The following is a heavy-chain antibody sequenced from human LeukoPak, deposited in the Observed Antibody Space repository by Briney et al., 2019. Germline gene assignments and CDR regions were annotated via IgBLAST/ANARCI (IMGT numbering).Heavy chain of an antibody. Sequence: GGSLRLSCAASGFTFSSYGMHWVRQAPGKGLELVAVIWYDGSNKYYADSVKGRFTISRDNSKNTLDLQMNSLRAEDTAVYYCARDRSYDFWSGYSTPDYWGQGTLVTVSS. V-gene: IGHV3-33*01. CDR3: ARDRSYDFWSGYSTPDY. D-gene: IGHD3-3*01. J-gene: IGHJ4*02. CDR2: IWYDGSNK. CDR1: GFTFSSYG.